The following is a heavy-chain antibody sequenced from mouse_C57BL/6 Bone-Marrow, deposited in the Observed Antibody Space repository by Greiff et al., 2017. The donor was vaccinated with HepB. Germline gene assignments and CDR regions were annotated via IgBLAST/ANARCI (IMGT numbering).Heavy chain of an antibody. CDR2: IYPGSGST. V-gene: IGHV1-55*01. CDR3: ASRGYGSNPWYFDV. D-gene: IGHD1-1*01. J-gene: IGHJ1*03. Sequence: QVHVKQPGAELVKPGASVKMSCKASGYTFTSYWITWVKQRPGQGLEWIGDIYPGSGSTNYNEKFKSKATLTVDTSSSTAYMQLSSLTSEDSAVYYCASRGYGSNPWYFDVWGTGTTVTVSS. CDR1: GYTFTSYW.